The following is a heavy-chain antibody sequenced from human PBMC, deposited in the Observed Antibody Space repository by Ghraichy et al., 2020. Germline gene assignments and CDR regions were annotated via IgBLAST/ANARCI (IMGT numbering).Heavy chain of an antibody. CDR2: IYYSGST. J-gene: IGHJ4*02. CDR3: SCAYPPGIAAAGQFDY. Sequence: ESLNISCTVSGGSISSYYWSWIRQPPGKGLEWIGYIYYSGSTNYNPSLKRRVTISVDTAKNQFSLKLSYVTAADTAVYYCSCAYPPGIAAAGQFDYWGQGTLVTVSS. D-gene: IGHD6-13*01. CDR1: GGSISSYY. V-gene: IGHV4-59*01.